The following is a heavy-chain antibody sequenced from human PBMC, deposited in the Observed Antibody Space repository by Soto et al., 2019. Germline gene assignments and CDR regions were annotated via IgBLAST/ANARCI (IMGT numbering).Heavy chain of an antibody. Sequence: PGGSLRLSCTVSGFAFNNYGINWVRQAPGKGLEWVSSISKSDYTYYSDSVKGRFTISRDNAKNSVSLQMNTLRGEDTAVYYCAREDSIIIPAVSDFWGQGTLVTVSS. D-gene: IGHD3-22*01. J-gene: IGHJ4*02. CDR2: ISKSDYT. V-gene: IGHV3-21*01. CDR3: AREDSIIIPAVSDF. CDR1: GFAFNNYG.